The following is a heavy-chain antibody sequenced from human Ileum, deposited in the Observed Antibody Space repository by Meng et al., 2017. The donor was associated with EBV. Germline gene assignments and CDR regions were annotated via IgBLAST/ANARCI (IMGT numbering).Heavy chain of an antibody. Sequence: LQRQECGPGLVKPSWTLSLTCTVSGGSISSSCYYWGWIRQPPGKGLEWIGSIYYSGSTYYNPSLKSRVTISVDTSKNQFSLKLSSVTAADTAVYYCARDRSGSYYSPTFDYWGQGTLVTVSS. CDR2: IYYSGST. CDR3: ARDRSGSYYSPTFDY. D-gene: IGHD3-10*01. CDR1: GGSISSSCYY. J-gene: IGHJ4*02. V-gene: IGHV4-39*07.